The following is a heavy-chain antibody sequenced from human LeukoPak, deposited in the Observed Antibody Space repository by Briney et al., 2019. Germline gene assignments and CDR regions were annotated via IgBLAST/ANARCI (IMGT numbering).Heavy chain of an antibody. CDR2: IYYCGST. D-gene: IGHD6-13*01. CDR3: ARDSSSWYLFDY. J-gene: IGHJ4*02. V-gene: IGHV4-59*01. CDR1: GGSISSYY. Sequence: KPSETLSLTCTVSGGSISSYYWSWIRQPPGKGLEWIGYIYYCGSTNYNPSLKSRVTISVDTSKNQFSLKLSSVTAADTAVYYRARDSSSWYLFDYWGQGTLVTVSS.